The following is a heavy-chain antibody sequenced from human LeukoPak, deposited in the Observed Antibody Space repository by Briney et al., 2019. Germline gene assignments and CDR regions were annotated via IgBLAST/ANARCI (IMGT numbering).Heavy chain of an antibody. J-gene: IGHJ4*02. CDR3: AKTVGANKNYFDY. V-gene: IGHV3-30*18. CDR2: ILSDGGGD. CDR1: GFSFNTYD. D-gene: IGHD1-26*01. Sequence: GGSLRLSCAASGFSFNTYDIHWVRQAPGKGLEWVAAILSDGGGDRYADSVRGRFTISRDNSKNTLYLQMNGLRGEDTAVYCCAKTVGANKNYFDYWGQGTLVTVSS.